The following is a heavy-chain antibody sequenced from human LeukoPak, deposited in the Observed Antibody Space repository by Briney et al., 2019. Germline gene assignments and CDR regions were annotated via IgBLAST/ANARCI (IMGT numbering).Heavy chain of an antibody. CDR1: GFTFSSYS. CDR2: ISSSSSYI. CDR3: AARLRWLQQDDAFDI. J-gene: IGHJ3*02. D-gene: IGHD4-17*01. Sequence: GGSLRLSCAASGFTFSSYSMNWVRQAPGKGLEWVSSISSSSSYIYYADSVKGRFTISRDNAKNSLYLQMNSLRAEDTAVYYCAARLRWLQQDDAFDIWGQGTMVTVSS. V-gene: IGHV3-21*01.